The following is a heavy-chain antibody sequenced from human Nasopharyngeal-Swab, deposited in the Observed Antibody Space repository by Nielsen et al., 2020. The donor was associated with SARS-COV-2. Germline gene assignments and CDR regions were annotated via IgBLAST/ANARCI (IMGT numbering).Heavy chain of an antibody. J-gene: IGHJ6*02. V-gene: IGHV3-21*01. CDR2: ISSSSSYI. Sequence: GESLKISCAASGFTFGSYSMNWVRQAPGKGLEWVSSISSSSSYIYYVDSVKGRFTISRDNAKNSLYLQMNSLRAEDTAVYYCARGRSSSGYYYYYGMDVWGQGTTVTVSS. D-gene: IGHD3-22*01. CDR3: ARGRSSSGYYYYYGMDV. CDR1: GFTFGSYS.